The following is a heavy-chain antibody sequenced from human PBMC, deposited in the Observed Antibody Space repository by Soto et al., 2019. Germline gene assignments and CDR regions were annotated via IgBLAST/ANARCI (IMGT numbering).Heavy chain of an antibody. J-gene: IGHJ4*02. CDR1: GDTFNSYV. CDR2: IIPIIGVT. D-gene: IGHD3-16*01. V-gene: IGHV1-69*17. CDR3: ARESLGAKGADH. Sequence: QVQLVQSGAEVKRPGSSVKVSCESSGDTFNSYVISWVRQAPGQGLEWMGGIIPIIGVTHYAQKFQGRGTISALSSTGTAYMEFTNLGFEDTALYYCARESLGAKGADHWGEGTLVTVSS.